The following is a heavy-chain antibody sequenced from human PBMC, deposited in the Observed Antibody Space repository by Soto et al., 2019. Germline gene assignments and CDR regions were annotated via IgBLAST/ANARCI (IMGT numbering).Heavy chain of an antibody. CDR2: IWYDGSNK. Sequence: QVQLVESGGGVVQPERSLRLSCAASRFTFRTYGMHWVRQTPGKGLEWVAVIWYDGSNKDYADSVKGRFTIFRDNSKNTLYLKMNSLRAEDTAVYYCARGTPYGSGRPYAFDIWGQGTMVTVSS. V-gene: IGHV3-33*01. D-gene: IGHD3-10*01. CDR1: RFTFRTYG. CDR3: ARGTPYGSGRPYAFDI. J-gene: IGHJ3*02.